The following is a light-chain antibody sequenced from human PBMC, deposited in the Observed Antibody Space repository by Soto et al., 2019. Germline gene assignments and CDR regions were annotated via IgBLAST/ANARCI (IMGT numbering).Light chain of an antibody. CDR3: SSYNSPSAPWV. CDR1: SSDVGAYKF. J-gene: IGLJ3*02. Sequence: QSALTQPASVSGSPGQTITIFCTGTSSDVGAYKFVSWYRHQPGSANQVMIYEVTNRPSGVYSLFSCSKSGNAASLTISGLQPEDAGDYYCSSYNSPSAPWVFGGGTKVTVL. CDR2: EVT. V-gene: IGLV2-14*01.